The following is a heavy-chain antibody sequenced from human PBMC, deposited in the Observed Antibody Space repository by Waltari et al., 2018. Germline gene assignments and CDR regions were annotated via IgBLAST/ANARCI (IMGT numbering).Heavy chain of an antibody. V-gene: IGHV3-30-3*01. CDR2: ISYDGSNK. D-gene: IGHD2-15*01. Sequence: QVQLVESGGGVVQPGRSLRLSCAASGFTFSSYAMHWVRQAPGKGLEWVAVISYDGSNKYYADSVKGRFTISRDNSKNTLYLQMNSLRAEDTAVYYCASQASNYGYCSGGSCYRYPFDPRGQGTLVTVSS. CDR3: ASQASNYGYCSGGSCYRYPFDP. CDR1: GFTFSSYA. J-gene: IGHJ5*02.